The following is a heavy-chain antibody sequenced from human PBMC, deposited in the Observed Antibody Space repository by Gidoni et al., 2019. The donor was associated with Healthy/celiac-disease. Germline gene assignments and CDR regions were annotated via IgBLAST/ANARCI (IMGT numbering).Heavy chain of an antibody. CDR1: GVTFSNAW. D-gene: IGHD3-22*01. J-gene: IGHJ5*02. Sequence: EVQLVESGGGLVKPGGSLRLSCAASGVTFSNAWMTWVLQAPGKGLEWVGRIKSKTDGGTTDYAAPVKGRFTISRDDSKNTLYLQMNSLKTEDTAVYYCTTTLYYYDSSGENNWFDPWGQGTLVTVSS. CDR2: IKSKTDGGTT. CDR3: TTTLYYYDSSGENNWFDP. V-gene: IGHV3-15*01.